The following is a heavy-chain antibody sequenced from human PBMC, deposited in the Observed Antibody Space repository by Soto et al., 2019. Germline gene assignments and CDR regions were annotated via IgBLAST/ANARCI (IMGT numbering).Heavy chain of an antibody. CDR2: VSSSGTTI. CDR3: ARMGPRAARPSY. Sequence: QVQLVESGGGLVKPGGSLRLSCAASGFTFSDYDMSWIRQAPGKGLEWVSFVSSSGTTIYYADSVKGRFTISRDNAKNSLYLQMNSLRAEDTAFYYCARMGPRAARPSYWGQGTLVTVSS. V-gene: IGHV3-11*01. J-gene: IGHJ4*02. CDR1: GFTFSDYD. D-gene: IGHD6-6*01.